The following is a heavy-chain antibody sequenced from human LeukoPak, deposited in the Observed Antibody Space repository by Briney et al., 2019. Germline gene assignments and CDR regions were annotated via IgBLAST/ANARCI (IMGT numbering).Heavy chain of an antibody. CDR2: INHSGST. V-gene: IGHV4-34*01. J-gene: IGHJ4*02. CDR1: GGSFRGYY. D-gene: IGHD3-22*01. Sequence: SETLSLTCAVYGGSFRGYYWSWIRQPPGKGLEWIGEINHSGSTNYNPSLKSRVTISVDTSKNQFSLKLSSVTAADTAVYYCARWNYYDSSGYYFYYLDYFDYWGQGTLVTVSS. CDR3: ARWNYYDSSGYYFYYLDYFDY.